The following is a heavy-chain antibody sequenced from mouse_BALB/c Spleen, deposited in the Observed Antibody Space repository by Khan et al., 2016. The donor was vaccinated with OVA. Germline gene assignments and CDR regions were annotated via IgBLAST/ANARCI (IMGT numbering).Heavy chain of an antibody. D-gene: IGHD2-14*01. J-gene: IGHJ4*01. V-gene: IGHV2-6-4*01. Sequence: QVQLKESGPGLVAPSQSLSITCTVSGFSLSRYNIHWVRQPPGKGLEWLGMIWGGGGTDYNSTLKSRLSISKDNSKSQVFLKMNSLQTDDSAMYYCARAYYRSDGYYAMDYWRQGTSVTVSS. CDR1: GFSLSRYN. CDR3: ARAYYRSDGYYAMDY. CDR2: IWGGGGT.